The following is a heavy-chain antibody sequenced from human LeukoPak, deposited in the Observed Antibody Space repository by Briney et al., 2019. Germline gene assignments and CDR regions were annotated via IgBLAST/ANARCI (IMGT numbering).Heavy chain of an antibody. D-gene: IGHD2-21*01. CDR1: GFTFSNHW. Sequence: GGSLRLSCAASGFTFSNHWMHWVRHAPGKGVVWVSRIDEGGSNAMYADSVKGRFSISRDNAKNTVNLQMNSLRAEDTGVYYCIRDEALWRLDYWGQGTLVTVSS. J-gene: IGHJ4*02. CDR2: IDEGGSNA. CDR3: IRDEALWRLDY. V-gene: IGHV3-74*03.